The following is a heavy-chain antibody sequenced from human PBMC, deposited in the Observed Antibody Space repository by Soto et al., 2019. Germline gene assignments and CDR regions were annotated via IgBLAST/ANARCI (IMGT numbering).Heavy chain of an antibody. J-gene: IGHJ6*02. D-gene: IGHD2-8*01. CDR2: ISYDGNTR. CDR3: AKEGWGYCTTSTCLSMDV. Sequence: GGSLRLACAAAGFTCSREGMHWVRQAPGKGLEWVALISYDGNTRYYGDSVKGRFTISRDNSKNTLYLQMSSLRPDDTAVYYCAKEGWGYCTTSTCLSMDVWGQGT. CDR1: GFTCSREG. V-gene: IGHV3-30*18.